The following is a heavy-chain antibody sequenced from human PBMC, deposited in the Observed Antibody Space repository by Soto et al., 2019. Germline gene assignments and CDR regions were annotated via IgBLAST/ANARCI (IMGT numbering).Heavy chain of an antibody. V-gene: IGHV3-48*01. D-gene: IGHD3-10*01. CDR2: ISSSSSTI. J-gene: IGHJ5*02. CDR3: ARGYGLWSGNRGVWFDP. CDR1: GFTFSSYS. Sequence: GGSLRLSCAASGFTFSSYSMNWVRQAPGKGLEWVSYISSSSSTIYYADSVKGQFTISRDNAKNSLYLQMNSLRAEDTAVYYCARGYGLWSGNRGVWFDPWGQGTLVTVSS.